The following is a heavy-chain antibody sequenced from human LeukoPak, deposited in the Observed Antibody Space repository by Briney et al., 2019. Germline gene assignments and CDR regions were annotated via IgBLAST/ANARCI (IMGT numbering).Heavy chain of an antibody. Sequence: ASVKVSCRASGNTLTVHYLHWVRQAPGQGLEWMGWINPHTGGTDYAQNFQGRVTMTRDTSISTAYMDLSRLGSDDTAMYYCAMSYYSSILESWGQGTLVIVS. CDR1: GNTLTVHY. CDR3: AMSYYSSILES. J-gene: IGHJ5*02. CDR2: INPHTGGT. D-gene: IGHD3-10*01. V-gene: IGHV1-2*02.